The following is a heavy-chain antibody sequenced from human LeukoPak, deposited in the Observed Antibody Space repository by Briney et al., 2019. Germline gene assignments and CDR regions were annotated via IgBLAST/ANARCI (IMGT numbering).Heavy chain of an antibody. D-gene: IGHD1-26*01. CDR1: GYTFTSHD. Sequence: GASVKVSCKASGYTFTSHDINWVRQATGQGLEWMGWMNPDSGNTGYAQKFQGRVSMIRNTSTSTAYLELRRLRSEDTAVYYCTRGSGGPIWGQGTLVTVSS. CDR2: MNPDSGNT. J-gene: IGHJ4*02. V-gene: IGHV1-8*01. CDR3: TRGSGGPI.